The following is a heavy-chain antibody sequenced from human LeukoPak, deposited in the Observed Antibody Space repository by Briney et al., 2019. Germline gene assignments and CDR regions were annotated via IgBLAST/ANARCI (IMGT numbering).Heavy chain of an antibody. D-gene: IGHD3-10*01. V-gene: IGHV4-59*08. J-gene: IGHJ2*01. CDR3: ARHEGVLWFGEFPTNWYFDL. Sequence: PSETLSLTCSVSGGSISSYYWSWIRQRPGKGLEGIGYIYHTGKTNYDPSLKSRVTISVDTSENQVSLKLTSVTAADTAVYYCARHEGVLWFGEFPTNWYFDLWGRGTLVTVSS. CDR1: GGSISSYY. CDR2: IYHTGKT.